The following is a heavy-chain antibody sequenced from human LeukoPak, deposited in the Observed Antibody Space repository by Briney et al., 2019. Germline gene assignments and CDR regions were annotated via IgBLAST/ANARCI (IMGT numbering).Heavy chain of an antibody. D-gene: IGHD3-3*01. CDR1: GFIFSSYA. Sequence: GGSLRLSCAASGFIFSSYAMHWVRQAPGKGLEHVSAISTSGGSTYYANSVKGRFTISRDNSKNTLYLQMGSLRAEDMAVYYRARDRDFWSGCLDYWGRGTLVTVSS. CDR2: ISTSGGST. CDR3: ARDRDFWSGCLDY. J-gene: IGHJ4*02. V-gene: IGHV3-64*01.